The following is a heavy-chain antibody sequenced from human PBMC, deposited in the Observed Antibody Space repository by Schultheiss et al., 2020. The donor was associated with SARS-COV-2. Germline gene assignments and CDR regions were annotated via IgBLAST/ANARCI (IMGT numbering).Heavy chain of an antibody. CDR1: GFTFSSYA. D-gene: IGHD2/OR15-2a*01. Sequence: GGSLRLSCAASGFTFSSYAMSWVRQAPGKGLEYVSAISSNGGSTYYADSVKGRFTISRDNSKNTLYLQMNSLRAEDTAVYYCARDNGYYYDIWGQGTMVTVSS. CDR2: ISSNGGST. J-gene: IGHJ3*02. V-gene: IGHV3-64*02. CDR3: ARDNGYYYDI.